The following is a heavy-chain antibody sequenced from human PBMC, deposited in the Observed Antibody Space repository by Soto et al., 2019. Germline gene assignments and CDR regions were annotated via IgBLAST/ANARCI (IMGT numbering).Heavy chain of an antibody. CDR1: GASISSGSYY. D-gene: IGHD3-16*01. Sequence: QVQLQESGPGLVKASQTLSLTCTVSGASISSGSYYWSWFRQHPGKGLEWIGYIYYSGIAYYNPSLKSRLTLSVETSKTQCPRRLAPVPAADTAVFYCGGGGGDGVDYWGQGTLVTVAS. CDR2: IYYSGIA. V-gene: IGHV4-31*03. J-gene: IGHJ4*02. CDR3: GGGGGDGVDY.